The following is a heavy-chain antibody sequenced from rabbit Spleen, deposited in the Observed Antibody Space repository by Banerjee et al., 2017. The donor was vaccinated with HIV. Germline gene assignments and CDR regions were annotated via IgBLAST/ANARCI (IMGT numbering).Heavy chain of an antibody. CDR1: GFSFSSSDY. D-gene: IGHD8-1*01. Sequence: QSLEESGGDRVKPGASLTLTCTASGFSFSSSDYMCWVRQAPGKGLEWIACIDTGSRDFTYYASWAKGRFTISKTSSTTVTLQMTSLTVADTATYFCARDAGTSFSSYGMDLWGQGTLVTVS. CDR3: ARDAGTSFSSYGMDL. J-gene: IGHJ6*01. CDR2: IDTGSRDFT. V-gene: IGHV1S40*01.